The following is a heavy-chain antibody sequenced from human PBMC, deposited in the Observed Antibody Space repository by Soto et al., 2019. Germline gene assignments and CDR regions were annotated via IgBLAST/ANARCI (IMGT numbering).Heavy chain of an antibody. CDR2: INPSGAGT. CDR3: ARKDSMTFYGMDV. D-gene: IGHD3-22*01. V-gene: IGHV1-46*01. CDR1: GYLFSTYY. Sequence: GASVKVSCKASGYLFSTYYIYWVRQAPGQGLEWMGMINPSGAGTSYAQKYQGRVTLTRDTSTSTVYMELSSLRSEDTAIYFCARKDSMTFYGMDVWG. J-gene: IGHJ6*02.